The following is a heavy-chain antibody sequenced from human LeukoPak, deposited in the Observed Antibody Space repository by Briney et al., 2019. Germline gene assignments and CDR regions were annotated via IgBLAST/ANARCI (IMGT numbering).Heavy chain of an antibody. D-gene: IGHD3-10*01. Sequence: GGSLRLSCSGFGFIFGDHAISWVRHAPGKGREWVGFIRSKDYGGTTEYAASVEGRFTISRDDSKTSAYLQMNSLKTEDTAVYYCSRGPILLWIHNGMDVWGQGTTVTVSS. J-gene: IGHJ6*02. V-gene: IGHV3-49*04. CDR2: IRSKDYGGTT. CDR1: GFIFGDHA. CDR3: SRGPILLWIHNGMDV.